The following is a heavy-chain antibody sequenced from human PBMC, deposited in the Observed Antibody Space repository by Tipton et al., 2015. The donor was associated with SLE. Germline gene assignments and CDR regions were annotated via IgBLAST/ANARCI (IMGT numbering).Heavy chain of an antibody. J-gene: IGHJ4*02. CDR3: GTEMSAVPAAPFDC. CDR1: GFTFSSYD. V-gene: IGHV3-33*01. Sequence: QLVQSGGGVVQPGGSLTLSCAASGFTFSSYDMDWVRQTPGKGLEWVAVIWDDGSNKYYADSVKGRFTISRDNSKNTLYLQMNSLRAEDTAVYYCGTEMSAVPAAPFDCWGQGTLVTVSS. D-gene: IGHD2-2*01. CDR2: IWDDGSNK.